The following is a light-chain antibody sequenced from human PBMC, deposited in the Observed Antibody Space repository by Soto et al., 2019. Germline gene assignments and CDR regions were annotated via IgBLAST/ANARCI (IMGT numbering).Light chain of an antibody. CDR2: AAS. CDR1: QGIRND. J-gene: IGKJ1*01. Sequence: AIQMNQSPSSLYASVGDRVTITCRASQGIRNDLGWYQQKPGKAPKLLIYAASSLQSGVPSRFSASGSGTDFTLTISSLQPEDFATYYCLQDYNYPPTFGQGTKVEIK. V-gene: IGKV1-6*01. CDR3: LQDYNYPPT.